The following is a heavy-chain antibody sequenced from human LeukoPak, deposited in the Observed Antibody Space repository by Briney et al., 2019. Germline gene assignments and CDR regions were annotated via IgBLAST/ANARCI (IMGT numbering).Heavy chain of an antibody. Sequence: GGSLRLSCAASGFTFSSYAMSWVRQAPGKGLEWGSAISGSGGSTYYADSVKGRFTISRDNSKNTLYLQMNSLRAEDTAVYYCAILDYYDSSGAVAVWGQGTTVTVSS. CDR1: GFTFSSYA. V-gene: IGHV3-23*01. J-gene: IGHJ6*02. D-gene: IGHD3-22*01. CDR3: AILDYYDSSGAVAV. CDR2: ISGSGGST.